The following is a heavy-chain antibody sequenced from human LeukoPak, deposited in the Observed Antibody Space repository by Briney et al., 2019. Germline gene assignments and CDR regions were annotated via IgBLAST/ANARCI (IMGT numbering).Heavy chain of an antibody. D-gene: IGHD2-21*02. J-gene: IGHJ3*02. CDR1: GYSFTTYW. CDR3: ARWVTADRGKKDAFDI. V-gene: IGHV5-51*01. CDR2: IFPADSST. Sequence: GESLKISCKASGYSFTTYWIGWVRQMPGKGLEWMGTIFPADSSTRYSPSFQGQVSVSADKSMTTAYLQWSSLKASDTAMYFCARWVTADRGKKDAFDIWGQGTMVTVSS.